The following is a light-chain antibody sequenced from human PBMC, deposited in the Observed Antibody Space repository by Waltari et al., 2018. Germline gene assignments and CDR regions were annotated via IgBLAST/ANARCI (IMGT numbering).Light chain of an antibody. CDR3: LQDYTYPFT. J-gene: IGKJ4*01. V-gene: IGKV1-6*01. CDR2: AAR. Sequence: AIQMTQSPSSLSASVGHSVIISCWASQGVRIDVGWYQQKAGKAPKILIYAARSLQSGVPSRFSGSGSGTDFTLSISSLQPEDVATYYCLQDYTYPFTFGGGTKVEVK. CDR1: QGVRID.